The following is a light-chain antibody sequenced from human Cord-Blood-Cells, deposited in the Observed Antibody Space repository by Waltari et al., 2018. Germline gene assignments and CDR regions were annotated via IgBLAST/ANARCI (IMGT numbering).Light chain of an antibody. J-gene: IGKJ5*01. CDR1: QSVSSN. Sequence: EIVMTQSPATLSVSPGERATLSCRARQSVSSNLAWYQQKPGQAPRLLIYGAATRATGIPARFSGSGSGTEVTLTISILQSEDFAVYYCQQYNNWPPITFGQGTRLEIK. CDR2: GAA. CDR3: QQYNNWPPIT. V-gene: IGKV3-15*01.